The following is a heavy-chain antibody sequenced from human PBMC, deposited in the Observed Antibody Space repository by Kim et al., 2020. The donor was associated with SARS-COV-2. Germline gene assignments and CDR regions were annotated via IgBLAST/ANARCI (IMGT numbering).Heavy chain of an antibody. J-gene: IGHJ6*02. CDR3: ARVNGYDFWSGYPYYYYYYGVDA. Sequence: SETLSLTCAVYGGSFSGYYWSWIRQPPGKGLEWIGEINHSGSTNYNPSLKSRVTISVDTSKNQFSLKLSSVTAADTAVYYCARVNGYDFWSGYPYYYYYYGVDASAQGTTATVAS. D-gene: IGHD3-3*01. CDR2: INHSGST. CDR1: GGSFSGYY. V-gene: IGHV4-34*01.